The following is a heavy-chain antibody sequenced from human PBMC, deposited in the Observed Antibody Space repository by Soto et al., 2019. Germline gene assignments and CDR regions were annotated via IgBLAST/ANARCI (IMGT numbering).Heavy chain of an antibody. CDR2: IIPIFGTA. D-gene: IGHD2-15*01. CDR1: GGTFSSYA. Sequence: SVKVSCKASGGTFSSYAISWVRQAPGQGLEWMGGIIPIFGTANYAQKFQGRVTITADESTSTAYMELSSLRSEDAAVYYCARAKGLGGNPHVYYYGMDVWGQGTTVTVSS. V-gene: IGHV1-69*13. CDR3: ARAKGLGGNPHVYYYGMDV. J-gene: IGHJ6*02.